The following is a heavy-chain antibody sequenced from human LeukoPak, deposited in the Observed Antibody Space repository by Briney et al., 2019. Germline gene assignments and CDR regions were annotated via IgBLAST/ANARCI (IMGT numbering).Heavy chain of an antibody. D-gene: IGHD3-10*01. Sequence: GGSLRLSCATSGLAVSTSVIYWFRQAPGKGLEWVSDIKGPHAQPSYADSVKGRSSISRDDSKNTVYLEMNSLRAEDTALYYCAKVGVRINSGDYWGQGTLVTVSS. CDR1: GLAVSTSV. CDR3: AKVGVRINSGDY. CDR2: IKGPHAQP. V-gene: IGHV3-23*01. J-gene: IGHJ4*02.